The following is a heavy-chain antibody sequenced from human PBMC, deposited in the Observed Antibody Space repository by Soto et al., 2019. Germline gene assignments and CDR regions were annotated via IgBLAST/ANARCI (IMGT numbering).Heavy chain of an antibody. V-gene: IGHV3-23*01. D-gene: IGHD2-21*01. CDR3: AKLIPYGYYYYYGMDV. CDR2: ISGSGGST. J-gene: IGHJ6*02. Sequence: EVQLLESGGGLVQPGGSLRLSCAASGFTFSSYAMSWVRQAPGKGLEWVAAISGSGGSTYYADSMKGRFTISRDNSNNTLYLQMNSPGAEDTAVYYCAKLIPYGYYYYYGMDVWGQGTTVTVSS. CDR1: GFTFSSYA.